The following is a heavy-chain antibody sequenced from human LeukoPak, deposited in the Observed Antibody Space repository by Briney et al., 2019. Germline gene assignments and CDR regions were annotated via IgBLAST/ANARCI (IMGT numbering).Heavy chain of an antibody. J-gene: IGHJ3*02. CDR2: IYYSGST. V-gene: IGHV4-30-4*01. CDR3: ARSGYAFGADAFDI. Sequence: SQTLSLTCTVSGGSISSGDYYWSWIRQPPGKGLEWIGYIYYSGSTYYNPSLKSRVTISVDTSKKQFSLRLSSVTAADTAVYFCARSGYAFGADAFDIWGQGTTVAVS. D-gene: IGHD3-16*01. CDR1: GGSISSGDYY.